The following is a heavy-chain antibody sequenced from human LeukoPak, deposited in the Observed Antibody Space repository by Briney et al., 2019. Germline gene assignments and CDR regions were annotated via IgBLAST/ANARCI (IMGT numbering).Heavy chain of an antibody. CDR2: ISGSGGST. J-gene: IGHJ4*02. CDR1: GFTFSSYA. V-gene: IGHV3-23*01. Sequence: PGGSLRLSCAASGFTFSSYAMSWVRQAPGKGLEWVSAISGSGGSTYYADSVKGRFTISRDNSKNTLYLQMNSLRAEDTAVYYCAKAAATTIFGVVIVNFDYWGQGTLVTVSS. CDR3: AKAAATTIFGVVIVNFDY. D-gene: IGHD3-3*01.